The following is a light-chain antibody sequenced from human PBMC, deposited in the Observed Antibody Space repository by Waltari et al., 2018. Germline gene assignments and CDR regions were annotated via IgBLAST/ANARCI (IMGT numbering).Light chain of an antibody. CDR2: GAS. CDR3: QHYVRLPAT. CDR1: QSISRT. J-gene: IGKJ1*01. Sequence: EVVLTQSPGTLSLSPGARATLSCRASQSISRTLAWYQQKPGQAPRLLIYGASIRASGIPDKFSGTGSGTDFSLTINRLEPEDFAVYFCQHYVRLPATFGQGTKVEI. V-gene: IGKV3-20*01.